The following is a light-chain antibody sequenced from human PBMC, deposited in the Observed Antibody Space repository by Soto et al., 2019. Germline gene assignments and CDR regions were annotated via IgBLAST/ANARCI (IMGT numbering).Light chain of an antibody. J-gene: IGKJ2*01. CDR2: DAS. V-gene: IGKV1-13*02. Sequence: IQLTQSPSSLSASVGDTVTITCRASLAITTALAWYQQTPGKPPKVLIYDASSLQSGVPSRFSGSGSGTHFTLTISSLQPEDFATYFCQQFIAYPHTFGQGTKLEIK. CDR3: QQFIAYPHT. CDR1: LAITTA.